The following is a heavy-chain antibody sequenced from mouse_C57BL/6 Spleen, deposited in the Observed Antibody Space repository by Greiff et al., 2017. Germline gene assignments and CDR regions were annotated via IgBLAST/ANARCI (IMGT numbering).Heavy chain of an antibody. CDR3: ARRLYYYAMDY. J-gene: IGHJ4*01. D-gene: IGHD1-2*01. Sequence: QVQLQQPGAELVKPGASVKMSCKASGYTFTSYWITWVKQRPGQGLEWIGHIYPGSGSTHYNEKFKSKATLTVDTSSSTAYMQLSSLTSEDSVVYYCARRLYYYAMDYWGQGTSVTVSS. CDR1: GYTFTSYW. CDR2: IYPGSGST. V-gene: IGHV1-55*01.